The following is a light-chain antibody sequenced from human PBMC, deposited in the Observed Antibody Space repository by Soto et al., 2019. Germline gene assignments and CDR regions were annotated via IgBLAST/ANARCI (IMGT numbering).Light chain of an antibody. CDR2: AAS. V-gene: IGKV1-39*01. CDR3: QQSYSVPYT. Sequence: DIQMTQSLSSLSASVGDRVTITCRASQTIDSYLNWYQKKPGKAPKLLIYAASSLQSGVPSRFSGSGSGTDLTLTISSLQPEDFATYYCQQSYSVPYTFGQGTKLEIK. CDR1: QTIDSY. J-gene: IGKJ2*01.